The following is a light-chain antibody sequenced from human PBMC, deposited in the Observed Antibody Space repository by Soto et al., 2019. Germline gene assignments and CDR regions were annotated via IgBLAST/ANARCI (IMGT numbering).Light chain of an antibody. CDR2: DDD. CDR1: SSDVGFYNY. CDR3: GSWDSSLSAYV. Sequence: QSVLTQPASVSGSPGQSITISCTGTSSDVGFYNYVSWYQQLPGTAPKLLIYDDDQRPSGIPDRFSGSKSGTSATLGITGFQTGDEADYYCGSWDSSLSAYVFGTGTKVTV. V-gene: IGLV1-51*01. J-gene: IGLJ1*01.